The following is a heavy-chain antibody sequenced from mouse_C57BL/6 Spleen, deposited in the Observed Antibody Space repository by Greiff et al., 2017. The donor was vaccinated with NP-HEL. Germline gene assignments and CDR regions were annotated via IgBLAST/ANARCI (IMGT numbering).Heavy chain of an antibody. Sequence: VQLQQSGAELVRPGASVTLSCKASGYTFTDYEMHWVKQTPVHGLEWIGAIDPETGGTAYNQKFKGKAILSADKSSSTAYMVLRSLTSEDSDVYYCTRMEDYGNSWFAYWGQGTLVTVSS. CDR1: GYTFTDYE. J-gene: IGHJ3*01. CDR2: IDPETGGT. V-gene: IGHV1-15*01. D-gene: IGHD2-1*01. CDR3: TRMEDYGNSWFAY.